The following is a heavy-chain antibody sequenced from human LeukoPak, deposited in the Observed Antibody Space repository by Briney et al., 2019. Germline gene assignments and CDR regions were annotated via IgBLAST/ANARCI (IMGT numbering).Heavy chain of an antibody. D-gene: IGHD3-22*01. CDR3: ARLPYYYDSSDPSDY. J-gene: IGHJ4*02. V-gene: IGHV5-10-1*01. Sequence: GESLKISCKGSGYSFTSYWISWVRQMPGKGLEWMGRIDPSDSYINYSPSFQGHVTISADKSISTAYLQWCSLKASDTAMYYCARLPYYYDSSDPSDYWGQGTLVTVSS. CDR1: GYSFTSYW. CDR2: IDPSDSYI.